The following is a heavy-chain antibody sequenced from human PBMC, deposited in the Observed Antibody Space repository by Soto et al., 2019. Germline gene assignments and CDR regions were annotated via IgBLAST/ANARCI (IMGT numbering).Heavy chain of an antibody. CDR2: IYYSGST. CDR1: GGSISSYY. J-gene: IGHJ6*02. V-gene: IGHV4-59*01. CDR3: ARDGCSSTSCYPPYYYYGTDV. Sequence: SETLSLTCTVSGGSISSYYWSWLRQPPGKGLEWIGYIYYSGSTNYNPSLKSRVTIAVDTSKNQFSLKLSSVTAADTDVYYCARDGCSSTSCYPPYYYYGTDVWGQGTTVTVSS. D-gene: IGHD2-2*01.